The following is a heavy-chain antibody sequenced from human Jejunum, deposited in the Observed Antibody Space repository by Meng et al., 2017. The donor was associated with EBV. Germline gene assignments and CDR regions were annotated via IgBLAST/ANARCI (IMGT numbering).Heavy chain of an antibody. Sequence: QVQLVEAVGGLVKPGGSLKLSCAASGLTFSDHYMKWIRQAPGKGLQWVSSISSSGDVLNYEDSVKGRFTISRDNAKKSLLLQMNSLRVEDTAVYYCARVRHGNSWVPLDYWGQGTLVTGSS. J-gene: IGHJ4*02. CDR1: GLTFSDHY. CDR3: ARVRHGNSWVPLDY. CDR2: ISSSGDVL. D-gene: IGHD6-13*01. V-gene: IGHV3-11*01.